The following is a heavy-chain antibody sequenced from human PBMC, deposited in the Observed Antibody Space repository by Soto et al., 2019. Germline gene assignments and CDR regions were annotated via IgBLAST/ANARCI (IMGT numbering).Heavy chain of an antibody. CDR3: ATIVGANDY. J-gene: IGHJ4*02. CDR2: IYSSGSA. Sequence: QVHLQESGPRLLKSSETLSLTCTVSGGSIYTYSWTWLRQPAGKGLEWIGHIYSSGSANYNPSLKSRVSLSVHTSKNPLSLKLNSATAAGNAVFYCATIVGANDYWGQGALVTVSS. V-gene: IGHV4-4*07. CDR1: GGSIYTYS. D-gene: IGHD1-26*01.